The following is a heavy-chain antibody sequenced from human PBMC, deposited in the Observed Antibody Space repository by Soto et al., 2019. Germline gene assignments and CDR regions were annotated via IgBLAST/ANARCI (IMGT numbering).Heavy chain of an antibody. CDR1: GFTFTNAW. Sequence: EVQLVESGGGLVKPGGSLRLSCAASGFTFTNAWINWVRQAPGKGLEWVGRIKSKTDGGTTDYAEPVKGRFAISRDDSNNMVYLQMYSLTIEDTAVYYCSADSYSTILLVRFDYWGHGTLVTVSS. CDR2: IKSKTDGGTT. J-gene: IGHJ4*01. CDR3: SADSYSTILLVRFDY. V-gene: IGHV3-15*07. D-gene: IGHD2-8*01.